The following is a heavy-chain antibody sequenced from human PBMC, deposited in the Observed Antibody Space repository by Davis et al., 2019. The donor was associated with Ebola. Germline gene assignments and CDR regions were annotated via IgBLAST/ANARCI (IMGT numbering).Heavy chain of an antibody. J-gene: IGHJ4*02. CDR3: AKDANRRIAVAGREFDY. CDR2: ISGSGGST. Sequence: GESLKISCAASGFTVSSYYMTWVRQAPGKGLEWVSSISGSGGSTYYADSVKGRFTISRDTSKNTLYLQMNSLRAEDTAVYYCAKDANRRIAVAGREFDYWGQGTLVTVSS. D-gene: IGHD6-19*01. CDR1: GFTVSSYY. V-gene: IGHV3-23*01.